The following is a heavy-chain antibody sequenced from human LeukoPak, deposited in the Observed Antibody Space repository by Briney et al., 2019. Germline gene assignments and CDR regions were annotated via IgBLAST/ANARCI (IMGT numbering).Heavy chain of an antibody. D-gene: IGHD3-10*01. V-gene: IGHV4-34*01. CDR1: GGSFSGYY. J-gene: IGHJ6*03. Sequence: SETLSLTCAVYGGSFSGYYWSWIRQPPGKGLEWIGEINHSGSTNYNPSLKSRVTISVDTSKNQFSLKLSSVTAADTAVYYSGRTTMVRATYYLDVWGKEPTVTISS. CDR2: INHSGST. CDR3: GRTTMVRATYYLDV.